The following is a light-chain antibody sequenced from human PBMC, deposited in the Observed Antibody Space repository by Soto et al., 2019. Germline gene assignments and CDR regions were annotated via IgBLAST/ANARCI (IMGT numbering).Light chain of an antibody. V-gene: IGKV3-15*01. J-gene: IGKJ4*01. CDR1: QSGSSN. CDR3: QQYNNWLT. CDR2: GAS. Sequence: EIVMTQSPATLSVSPGERATLSCRAIQSGSSNLAWYQQKPGQAPRLLIYGASTRATGIPARFSGSGSGTEFTLTISSLQSEDFAVYYCQQYNNWLTFGGGTKVEIK.